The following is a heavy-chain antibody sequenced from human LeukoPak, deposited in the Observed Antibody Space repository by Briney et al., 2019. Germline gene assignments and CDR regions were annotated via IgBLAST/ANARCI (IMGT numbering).Heavy chain of an antibody. CDR2: ISGSGGST. Sequence: GGSLRLSYAASGFTFGSYGMSWVRQAPGKGLEWVSAISGSGGSTYYADSVKGRFTISRDNSKNTLYLQMNSLRAEDTAVYYCAKDLGIDILTGYPFDYWGQGTLVTVSS. V-gene: IGHV3-23*01. CDR1: GFTFGSYG. CDR3: AKDLGIDILTGYPFDY. J-gene: IGHJ4*02. D-gene: IGHD3-9*01.